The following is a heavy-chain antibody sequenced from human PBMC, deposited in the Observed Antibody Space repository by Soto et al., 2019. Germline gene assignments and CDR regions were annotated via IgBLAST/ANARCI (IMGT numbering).Heavy chain of an antibody. J-gene: IGHJ4*02. D-gene: IGHD1-26*01. CDR3: ARGGAMGVDY. Sequence: GGSLRLSCTASGFTFNTHCMHWVRQAPGKGLVWVSRIYFDGITTNYADSVKGRLTVSRDNAKNTVYLHVNTLRDEETAVYYCARGGAMGVDYWGQGTLVTVAS. CDR1: GFTFNTHC. V-gene: IGHV3-74*01. CDR2: IYFDGITT.